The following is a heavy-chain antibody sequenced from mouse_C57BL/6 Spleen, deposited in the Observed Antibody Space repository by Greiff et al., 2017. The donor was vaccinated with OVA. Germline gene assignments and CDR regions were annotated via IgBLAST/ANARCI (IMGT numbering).Heavy chain of an antibody. Sequence: QVQLQQSGAELVKPGASVKLSCKASGYTFTSYWMHWVKQRPGQGLEWIGMIHPNSGSTNYNEKFKSKATLTVDKSSSTAYMQLSSLTSEDSAVYYCARSPYYDYAYFDYWGQGTTLTVSS. J-gene: IGHJ2*01. D-gene: IGHD2-4*01. CDR3: ARSPYYDYAYFDY. CDR1: GYTFTSYW. CDR2: IHPNSGST. V-gene: IGHV1-64*01.